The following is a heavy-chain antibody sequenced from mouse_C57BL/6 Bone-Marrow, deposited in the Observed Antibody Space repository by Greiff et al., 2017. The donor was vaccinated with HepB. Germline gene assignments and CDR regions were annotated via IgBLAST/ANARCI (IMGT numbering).Heavy chain of an antibody. CDR2: IYPRSGNT. V-gene: IGHV1-81*01. CDR3: ARFFDYGPYFDY. Sequence: VQVVESGAELARPGASVKLSCKASGYTFTSYGISWVKQRTGQGLEWIGEIYPRSGNTYYNEKFKGKATLTADKSSSTAYMELRSLTSEDSAVYFCARFFDYGPYFDYWGQGTTLTGSS. D-gene: IGHD2-4*01. CDR1: GYTFTSYG. J-gene: IGHJ2*01.